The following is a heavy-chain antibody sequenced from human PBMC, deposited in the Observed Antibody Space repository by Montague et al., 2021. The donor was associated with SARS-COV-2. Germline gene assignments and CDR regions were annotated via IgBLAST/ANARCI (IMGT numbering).Heavy chain of an antibody. D-gene: IGHD3-10*01. J-gene: IGHJ5*01. CDR3: ARDRGRYFDSGSYNWLDS. Sequence: SETLSLTCTVSGGSISPYYWTWIRQPPGKGLEWIGYIYCTGNTKYKPSLKSRVTISVDTSKNQFSLNLKSVTAADTAVYYCARDRGRYFDSGSYNWLDSWGQGTLVTVSS. CDR2: IYCTGNT. V-gene: IGHV4-59*01. CDR1: GGSISPYY.